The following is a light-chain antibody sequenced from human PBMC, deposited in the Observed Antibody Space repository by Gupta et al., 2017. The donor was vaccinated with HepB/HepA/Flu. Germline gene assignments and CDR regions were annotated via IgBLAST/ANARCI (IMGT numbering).Light chain of an antibody. J-gene: IGKJ5*01. CDR3: QQRTEWRIT. CDR1: QSVSSH. CDR2: DAS. Sequence: EIVLTQSPATLSLSPGEGATLFCRASQSVSSHLAWYQQKPGQAPRLLIDDASNRATGIPARFSGSGSGTDFTLTISSLEPEDFAIYYCQQRTEWRITFGQGTRLEIK. V-gene: IGKV3-11*01.